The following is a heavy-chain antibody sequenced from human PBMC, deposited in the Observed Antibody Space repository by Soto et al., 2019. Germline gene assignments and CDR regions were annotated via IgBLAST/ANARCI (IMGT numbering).Heavy chain of an antibody. D-gene: IGHD2-2*01. CDR1: GFTFSSYA. J-gene: IGHJ5*02. CDR2: ISGSGGTT. V-gene: IGHV3-23*01. CDR3: AKDAQGSRPDWFDP. Sequence: EVQLLESGGGLVQPGGSLRLSCAASGFTFSSYAMTWIRQAPGKGLEWVSSISGSGGTTHDADSVKGRFAISRDNSKNTRYLQMNSLRAEDTAVYYCAKDAQGSRPDWFDPWGQGTLVIVSS.